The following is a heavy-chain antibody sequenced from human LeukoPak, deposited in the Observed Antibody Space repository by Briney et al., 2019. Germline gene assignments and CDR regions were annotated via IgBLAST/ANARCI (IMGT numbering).Heavy chain of an antibody. J-gene: IGHJ5*02. Sequence: ASVKVSCKASGYTFTSYDTNWVRQATGQGLEWMGWISAYNGNTNYAQKLQGRVTMTTDTSTSTAYMELRSLRSDDTAVYYCARDSSSSRFDPWGQGTLVTVSS. D-gene: IGHD6-6*01. CDR3: ARDSSSSRFDP. CDR2: ISAYNGNT. V-gene: IGHV1-18*01. CDR1: GYTFTSYD.